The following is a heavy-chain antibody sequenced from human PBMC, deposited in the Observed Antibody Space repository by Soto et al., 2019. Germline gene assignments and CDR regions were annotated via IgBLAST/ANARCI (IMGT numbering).Heavy chain of an antibody. CDR2: IIPIFGTA. J-gene: IGHJ4*02. CDR1: GGTFSSYA. V-gene: IGHV1-69*12. Sequence: QVQLVQSGAEVKKPGSSVKVSCKASGGTFSSYAISWVQQAPGQGLEWMGGIIPIFGTANYAQKFQGRVTITADESTSTAYMELSSLRSEDTAVYYCALTAWYGGNSGADYWGQGTLVTVSS. D-gene: IGHD2-21*02. CDR3: ALTAWYGGNSGADY.